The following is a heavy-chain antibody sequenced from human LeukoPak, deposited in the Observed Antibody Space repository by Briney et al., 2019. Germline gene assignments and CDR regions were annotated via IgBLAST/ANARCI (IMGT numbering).Heavy chain of an antibody. V-gene: IGHV4-61*02. CDR1: GNSISSGDNY. CDR2: IYTSGST. D-gene: IGHD3-10*01. Sequence: PSQTLSLTCTVSGNSISSGDNYWSWIRQPAGKGLEWIGRIYTSGSTNYNPSLKSRVTISVDKSKNQFSLKLSSVTAADTAVYYCARETYYYGSGSLAIDYWGQGTLVTVSS. J-gene: IGHJ4*02. CDR3: ARETYYYGSGSLAIDY.